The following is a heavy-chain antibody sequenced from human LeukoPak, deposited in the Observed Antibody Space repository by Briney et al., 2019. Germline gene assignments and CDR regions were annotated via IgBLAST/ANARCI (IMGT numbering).Heavy chain of an antibody. CDR2: FSGSGGST. D-gene: IGHD5-12*01. J-gene: IGHJ4*02. Sequence: GGSLRLSCAASGFTFSSYAMSWVRQAPGKGLECISGFSGSGGSTYYADSVKGRFTISRDNSKSTLYLQMNSLRAEDTAVYYCARGYDTGNYWGQDYWGQGTLVTVSS. CDR3: ARGYDTGNYWGQDY. V-gene: IGHV3-23*01. CDR1: GFTFSSYA.